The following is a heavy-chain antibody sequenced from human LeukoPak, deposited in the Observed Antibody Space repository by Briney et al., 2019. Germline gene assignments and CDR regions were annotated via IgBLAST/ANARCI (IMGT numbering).Heavy chain of an antibody. CDR3: LSSWSRGDFDY. V-gene: IGHV3-23*01. D-gene: IGHD6-13*01. CDR1: GFTFTNEA. Sequence: PGGSLRLSCAVSGFTFTNEAMGWVRQLRGGGLEWVSTISPGGGTTYYAESMKGRFTISRDNSKSTLYLEMNSLRVEDTAVYYCLSSWSRGDFDYWGQGTLVTVSS. CDR2: ISPGGGTT. J-gene: IGHJ4*02.